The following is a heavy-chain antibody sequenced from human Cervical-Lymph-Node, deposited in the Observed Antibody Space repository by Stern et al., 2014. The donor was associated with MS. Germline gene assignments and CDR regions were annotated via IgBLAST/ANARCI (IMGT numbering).Heavy chain of an antibody. V-gene: IGHV1-46*01. J-gene: IGHJ4*02. CDR1: GYTFTSYF. CDR3: ARSRVVARPIDY. Sequence: QMQLVQSGADVKKPGASVKVSCKASGYTFTSYFLHWVRQDPGQGLEWMGIFNPGDGSTNYAHNFQGRVTMTSDTSTSTAYMELSSLTFEDTAVYYCARSRVVARPIDYWGQGALVTVSS. CDR2: FNPGDGST. D-gene: IGHD2-15*01.